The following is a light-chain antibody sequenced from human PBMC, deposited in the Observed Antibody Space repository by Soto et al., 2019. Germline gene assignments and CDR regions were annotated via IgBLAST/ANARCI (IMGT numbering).Light chain of an antibody. CDR2: EAS. CDR3: QQYNSWPFA. V-gene: IGKV3-15*01. CDR1: ENIGST. Sequence: EIVMTQSPATLSVSPGERATLSCRASENIGSTLAWYQQKPGQAPRLLIYEASTRATGIPVRFSGTGSGTEFTLTINSLQSEDFTFYYCQQYNSWPFAFGPGTKVDVK. J-gene: IGKJ3*01.